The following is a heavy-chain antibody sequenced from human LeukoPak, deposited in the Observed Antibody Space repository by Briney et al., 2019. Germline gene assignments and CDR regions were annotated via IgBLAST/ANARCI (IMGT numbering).Heavy chain of an antibody. CDR1: GFTFSSYG. CDR3: AKGGSYKDYYYYMDV. D-gene: IGHD2-15*01. Sequence: GGSLRLSCAASGFTFSSYGMHWVRQAPGKGLEWVAFIRYDGSNKYYADSVKGRFTISRDNSKNTLYLQMNSLRAEDTAVYYCAKGGSYKDYYYYMDVWGKGTTVTISS. J-gene: IGHJ6*03. CDR2: IRYDGSNK. V-gene: IGHV3-30*02.